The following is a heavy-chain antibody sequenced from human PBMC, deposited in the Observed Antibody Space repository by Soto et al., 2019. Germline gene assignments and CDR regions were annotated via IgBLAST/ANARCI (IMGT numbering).Heavy chain of an antibody. CDR1: GLNFISYA. Sequence: PGGSHRHSCAASGLNFISYAMSWVRQAPGKGLEWVSAITSSGGSTYYADSVKGRFTISRDNSKNALFLQMNSLRAEDTAVYYVVPAAIHYWGQGTLVTVSS. CDR2: ITSSGGST. D-gene: IGHD2-2*01. J-gene: IGHJ4*02. V-gene: IGHV3-23*01. CDR3: VPAAIHY.